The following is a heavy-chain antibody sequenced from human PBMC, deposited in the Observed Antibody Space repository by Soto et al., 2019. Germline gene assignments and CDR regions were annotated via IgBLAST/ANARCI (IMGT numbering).Heavy chain of an antibody. D-gene: IGHD2-15*01. CDR1: GFTFSDHA. Sequence: EVQLLESGGGLVQPGGSLRLSCTASGFTFSDHAMTWVRQAPGKGLEWLSGISGGGTGAYYADSVKGRFTVSRDNSNNTVFLQMDSLRVEDTAVYYCAIDLWWPTHWGQGTLVTVSS. J-gene: IGHJ4*02. CDR3: AIDLWWPTH. V-gene: IGHV3-23*01. CDR2: ISGGGTGA.